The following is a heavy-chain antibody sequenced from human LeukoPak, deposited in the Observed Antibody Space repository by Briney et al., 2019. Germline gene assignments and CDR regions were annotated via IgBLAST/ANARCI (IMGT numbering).Heavy chain of an antibody. CDR3: ARDEDGTGFDY. CDR2: IWYDGSNK. J-gene: IGHJ4*02. CDR1: GFTFSNYG. V-gene: IGHV3-33*01. D-gene: IGHD1-1*01. Sequence: PGGSLRLSCAASGFTFSNYGMHWVRQAPGKGLEWVAVIWYDGSNKYYADSVKGRFTISRDNSKNTLYLQMNSLRAEDTAVYYCARDEDGTGFDYWGLGTLVTVSS.